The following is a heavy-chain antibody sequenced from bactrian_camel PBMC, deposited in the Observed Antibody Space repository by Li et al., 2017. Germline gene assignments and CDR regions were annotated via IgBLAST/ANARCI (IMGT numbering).Heavy chain of an antibody. D-gene: IGHD3*01. CDR1: GYSPLC. Sequence: HVQLVESGGGSVQAGESLKLSCAASGYSPLCMGWYRQTPGKDREEVADIYAGDGHPYYADSVKGRFTISRDSAKNTHYLQMNNLQVEDTATYYCAAVSTGPCLSVIAREPRRGDFQYWGQGTQVTVS. CDR3: AAVSTGPCLSVIAREPRRGDFQY. J-gene: IGHJ4*01. V-gene: IGHV3S54*01. CDR2: IYAGDGHP.